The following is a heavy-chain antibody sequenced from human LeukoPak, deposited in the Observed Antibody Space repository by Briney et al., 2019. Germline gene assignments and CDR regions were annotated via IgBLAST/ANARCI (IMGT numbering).Heavy chain of an antibody. CDR2: IIPIFGTA. J-gene: IGHJ6*02. V-gene: IGHV1-69*01. CDR1: GGTFSSYA. CDR3: ASTRLRGPRYGMDV. Sequence: GASVKVSCKASGGTFSSYAISWVRQAPGQGLGWMGGIIPIFGTANYAQKFQGRVTITADESTSTAYMELSSLRSEDTAVYYCASTRLRGPRYGMDVWGQGTTVTVSS. D-gene: IGHD4-17*01.